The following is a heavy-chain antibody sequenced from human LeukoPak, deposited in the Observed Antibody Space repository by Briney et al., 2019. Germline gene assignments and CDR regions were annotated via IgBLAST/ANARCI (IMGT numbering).Heavy chain of an antibody. V-gene: IGHV1-2*02. J-gene: IGHJ4*02. D-gene: IGHD6-19*01. CDR2: INTNSGGT. Sequence: ASVTVSCKASGYTITDYYVHWVRQAPGQGLEWMGWINTNSGGTNFAQKFQGRVTMTRDTSISTAYMEISRLRSDDTAVYYCPRDMSWLGSHWGKGTLVTVSS. CDR1: GYTITDYY. CDR3: PRDMSWLGSH.